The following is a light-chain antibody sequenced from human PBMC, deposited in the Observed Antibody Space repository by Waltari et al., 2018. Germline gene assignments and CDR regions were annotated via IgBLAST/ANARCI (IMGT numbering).Light chain of an antibody. CDR3: QSYDSSLSAVI. V-gene: IGLV1-40*01. CDR1: SPNIGAAYD. J-gene: IGLJ2*01. Sequence: QSVLTQPPSLSGAPGPRVTISCPGSSPNIGAAYDVHWYQHLPGTAPKLLIYGNSNRPSGVPDRFSGSKSGTSASLAITGLQAEDEADYYCQSYDSSLSAVIFGGGTKLTVL. CDR2: GNS.